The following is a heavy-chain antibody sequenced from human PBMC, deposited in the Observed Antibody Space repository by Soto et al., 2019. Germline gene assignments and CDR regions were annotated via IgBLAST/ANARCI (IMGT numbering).Heavy chain of an antibody. CDR3: ASDGNGQRGSPH. V-gene: IGHV3-53*02. D-gene: IGHD3-16*01. J-gene: IGHJ4*02. CDR2: IYSGGSI. Sequence: VQLVESGGGLIQAGGSLRLSCAVSGFTVSNNFMMWVRQAPGKGLEWVSLIYSGGSISYADSVKGRFTISRDGSMNMLYLQMNSLTAEDTAVYYCASDGNGQRGSPHWGQGTLVTVSS. CDR1: GFTVSNNF.